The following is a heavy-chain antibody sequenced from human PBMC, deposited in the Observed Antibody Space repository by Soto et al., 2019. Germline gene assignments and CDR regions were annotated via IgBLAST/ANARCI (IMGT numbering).Heavy chain of an antibody. D-gene: IGHD2-2*01. V-gene: IGHV1-69*13. CDR3: ASDIISTSLGWFDP. Sequence: GASVKVSCKASGGTFSSYAISWVRQAPGQGLEWMGGIIPIFGTANYAQKFQGRVTITADESTSTAYMELSSLRSEDTAVYYCASDIISTSLGWFDPWGQGTLVTVSS. CDR2: IIPIFGTA. CDR1: GGTFSSYA. J-gene: IGHJ5*02.